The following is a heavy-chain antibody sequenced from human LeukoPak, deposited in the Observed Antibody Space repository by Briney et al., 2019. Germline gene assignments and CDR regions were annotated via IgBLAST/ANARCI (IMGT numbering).Heavy chain of an antibody. J-gene: IGHJ5*02. CDR3: ARHVCPTPPGCGETKPNWFDP. Sequence: PSETLSLTCAVSGYSISSGYYWGWIRQPPGKGLEWIGTIYHSGSTYYNPSLKSRVTISVDTSKNQFSLKLSSVTAADTAVYYCARHVCPTPPGCGETKPNWFDPWGQGSLVTVSS. V-gene: IGHV4-38-2*01. CDR1: GYSISSGYY. D-gene: IGHD3-10*01. CDR2: IYHSGST.